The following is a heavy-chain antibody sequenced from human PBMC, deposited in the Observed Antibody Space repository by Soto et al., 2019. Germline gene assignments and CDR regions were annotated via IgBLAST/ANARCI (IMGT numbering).Heavy chain of an antibody. D-gene: IGHD2-2*01. CDR1: GYTFTNYG. CDR2: ISAYNGNT. V-gene: IGHV1-18*04. J-gene: IGHJ4*02. CDR3: ARATVYCSTTSCYGGGAFDY. Sequence: QVQLVQSGAEVKKPGASVKVSCKASGYTFTNYGISWVRQAPGQGLEGMGWISAYNGNTNYAQKLQGRVTMTTDTSTTTAYMDLRSLRSDDTAVYYCARATVYCSTTSCYGGGAFDYWGQGTLVTVSS.